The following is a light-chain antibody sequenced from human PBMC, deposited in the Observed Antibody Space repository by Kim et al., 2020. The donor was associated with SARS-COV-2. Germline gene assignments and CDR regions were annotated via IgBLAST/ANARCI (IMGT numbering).Light chain of an antibody. CDR3: AAWDDSLSVV. CDR2: RNN. V-gene: IGLV1-47*01. CDR1: SSNIGSKY. J-gene: IGLJ2*01. Sequence: PGQRVTISCSGSSSNIGSKYVYWYQQLPGTAPKLLIYRNNQRPSGVPDRFSGSKSGTSASLAISGLRSEDEADYYCAAWDDSLSVVFGGGTQLTVL.